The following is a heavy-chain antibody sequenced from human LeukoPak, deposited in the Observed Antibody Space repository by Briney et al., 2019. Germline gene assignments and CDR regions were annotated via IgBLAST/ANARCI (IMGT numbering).Heavy chain of an antibody. CDR2: ISGSGART. CDR1: GFTFSSYA. CDR3: ASSPYCSGGSCYPYYFES. D-gene: IGHD2-15*01. V-gene: IGHV3-23*01. Sequence: GGSLRLSCAASGFTFSSYAMSWVCQAPGKGLEWVSGISGSGARTYYADSVKGRFTISRDNAKNSLYLQMNSLRAEDMAVYYCASSPYCSGGSCYPYYFESWGQGTLVTVSS. J-gene: IGHJ4*02.